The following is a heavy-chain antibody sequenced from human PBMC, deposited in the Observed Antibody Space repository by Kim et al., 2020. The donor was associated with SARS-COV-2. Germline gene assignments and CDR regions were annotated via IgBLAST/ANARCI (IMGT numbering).Heavy chain of an antibody. V-gene: IGHV4-34*01. D-gene: IGHD3-16*01. CDR3: ARLGYFDY. J-gene: IGHJ4*02. Sequence: SETLSLTCAVYGGSFSGYYWSWIRQPPGKGLEWIGEINHSGSTNYNPSLKSRVTISVDTSKNQFSLKLSSVTAADTAVYYCARLGYFDYWGQGTLVTVSS. CDR1: GGSFSGYY. CDR2: INHSGST.